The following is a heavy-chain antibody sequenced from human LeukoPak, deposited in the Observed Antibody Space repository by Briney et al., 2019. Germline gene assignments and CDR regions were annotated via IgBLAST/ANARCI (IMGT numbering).Heavy chain of an antibody. D-gene: IGHD1-1*01. V-gene: IGHV7-4-1*02. CDR2: IDTNTGNP. Sequence: ASVKVSCKASGYTFTNYTINWVRLAPGQGLEWMGWIDTNTGNPTYAQGFTGRFVFSLDTSVTTTYLQISSLKAEDTAVYYCTRNQLKTAWGQGTLVTVSS. CDR1: GYTFTNYT. J-gene: IGHJ5*02. CDR3: TRNQLKTA.